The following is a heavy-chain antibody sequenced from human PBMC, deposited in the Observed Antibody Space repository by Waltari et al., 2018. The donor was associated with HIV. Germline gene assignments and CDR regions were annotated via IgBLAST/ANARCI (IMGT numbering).Heavy chain of an antibody. J-gene: IGHJ1*01. CDR3: AREVGFQH. CDR1: GFTVSSTN. Sequence: EVQLVESGGGLVQPGGSLRLSCVASGFTVSSTNMSWVRQAPGKGLEWVSVRYSGGSTYYADSVKGRFTISRDDSKNTLYLQMNSLRPEDTAVYYCAREVGFQHWGQGTLVTVSS. D-gene: IGHD1-26*01. CDR2: RYSGGST. V-gene: IGHV3-66*02.